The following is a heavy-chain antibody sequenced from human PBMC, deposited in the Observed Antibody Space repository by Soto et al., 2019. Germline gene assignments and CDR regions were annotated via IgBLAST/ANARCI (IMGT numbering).Heavy chain of an antibody. CDR1: GYTFTSYA. J-gene: IGHJ6*02. CDR3: ARVPAYYYYGMDV. CDR2: INAGNGNT. V-gene: IGHV1-3*05. Sequence: QVQLVQSGAEEKKPGASVKVSCKASGYTFTSYAMHWVRQAPGQRLEWMGWINAGNGNTKYSQKFQGRVTITRDTSASTANMELSSLRSEDTAVYYCARVPAYYYYGMDVWGQGTTVTVSS.